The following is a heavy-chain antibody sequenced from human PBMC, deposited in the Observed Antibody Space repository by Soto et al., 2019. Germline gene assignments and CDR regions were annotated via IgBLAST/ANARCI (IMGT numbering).Heavy chain of an antibody. J-gene: IGHJ6*02. Sequence: XETLSLPCTVCGGCISSYYWSGIRQPPGKGPEWIGYIYYSVSTNYNPSLKSRVTISVDTSKNQFSLKLSSVTAADTAVYYCARDGENGDGGYYYYGMDVWGQGTTVTVSS. CDR2: IYYSVST. CDR3: ARDGENGDGGYYYYGMDV. V-gene: IGHV4-59*01. D-gene: IGHD3-16*01. CDR1: GGCISSYY.